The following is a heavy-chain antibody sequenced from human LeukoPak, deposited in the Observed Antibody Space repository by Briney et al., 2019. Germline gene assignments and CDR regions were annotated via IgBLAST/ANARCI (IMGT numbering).Heavy chain of an antibody. CDR2: ISAYNGNT. CDR3: ARDPGYGDYGGSWFDP. D-gene: IGHD4-17*01. J-gene: IGHJ5*02. CDR1: GYTFTSYG. Sequence: ASVKVSCKASGYTFTSYGISWVRQAPGQGLEWMGWISAYNGNTNYAQKLQGRVTMTTDTSTSTAYMELRSLRSDDTAVYYWARDPGYGDYGGSWFDPWGQGTLVTVSS. V-gene: IGHV1-18*01.